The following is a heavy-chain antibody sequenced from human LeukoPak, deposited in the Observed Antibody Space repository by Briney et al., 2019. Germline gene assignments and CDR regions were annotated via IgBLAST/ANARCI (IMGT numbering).Heavy chain of an antibody. D-gene: IGHD1-20*01. V-gene: IGHV4-31*02. J-gene: IGHJ4*02. Sequence: SWIXQHPGKGLEWIGYIYYSGSTYYNPFLKSRVTISVDTSKNQFSLKLSSVTAADTAVYYCGWFNNYYFDYWGQGTLVTVSS. CDR2: IYYSGST. CDR3: GWFNNYYFDY.